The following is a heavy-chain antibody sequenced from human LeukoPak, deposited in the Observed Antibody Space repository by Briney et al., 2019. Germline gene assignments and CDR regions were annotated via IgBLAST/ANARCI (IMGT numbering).Heavy chain of an antibody. CDR1: GYTFTSYD. CDR2: MNPNSGNT. V-gene: IGHV1-8*03. J-gene: IGHJ4*02. CDR3: ARGKVITMVRGVPKVYFDY. Sequence: ASVKVSCKASGYTFTSYDINWVRQATGQGLEWMGWMNPNSGNTGYAQKFRGRVTITRNTSISTAYMELSSLRSEDTAVYYCARGKVITMVRGVPKVYFDYWGQGTLVTVSS. D-gene: IGHD3-10*01.